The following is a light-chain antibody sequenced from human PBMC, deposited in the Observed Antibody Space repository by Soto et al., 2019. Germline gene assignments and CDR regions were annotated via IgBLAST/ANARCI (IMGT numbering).Light chain of an antibody. J-gene: IGKJ4*01. V-gene: IGKV3-11*01. CDR1: ENVDIY. CDR3: LQRRYWPPLT. CDR2: DSN. Sequence: EVILTQSPATLFLSPGERATLSCRASENVDIYLAWYQQKPGQAPRLLIYDSNNRATGIPPRFSGSGSGTDFTLTISSREPEDSAVYYGLQRRYWPPLTVGGGTKVEIK.